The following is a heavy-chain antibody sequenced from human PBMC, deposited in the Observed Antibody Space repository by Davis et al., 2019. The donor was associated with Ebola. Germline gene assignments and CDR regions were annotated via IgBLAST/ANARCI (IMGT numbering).Heavy chain of an antibody. D-gene: IGHD3-22*01. CDR3: AKQERGGYNLIDY. Sequence: PGGSLRLSCAASGFIFSDYGMQWVRQAPGKGLEGVAVISHYGNEKYYRDSVKGRFTISRDNSKNTLFLQMNNLRTEDTAVYYCAKQERGGYNLIDYWGQGTLVIVSS. J-gene: IGHJ4*02. CDR1: GFIFSDYG. V-gene: IGHV3-30*18. CDR2: ISHYGNEK.